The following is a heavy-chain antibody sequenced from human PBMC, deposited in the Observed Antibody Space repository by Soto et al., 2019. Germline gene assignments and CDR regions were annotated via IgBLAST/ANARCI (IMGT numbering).Heavy chain of an antibody. CDR3: ARVNGVVPAYMDV. D-gene: IGHD2-2*01. Sequence: SETLSLTCTVSGGPLSSGSYYWSWIRQTPGRGLEWIAYIYYSGSTHYNPSLKSRVTISIDTSKNQFSLKMSSVTAADTAVYYCARVNGVVPAYMDVWGQGTTVTVSS. V-gene: IGHV4-61*01. J-gene: IGHJ6*03. CDR2: IYYSGST. CDR1: GGPLSSGSYY.